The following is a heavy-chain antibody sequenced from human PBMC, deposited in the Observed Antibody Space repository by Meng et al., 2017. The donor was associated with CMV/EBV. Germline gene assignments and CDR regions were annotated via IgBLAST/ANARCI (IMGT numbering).Heavy chain of an antibody. CDR1: GGSFSGYY. J-gene: IGHJ4*02. V-gene: IGHV4-34*01. CDR3: ARVAEGYYYDSSGYRPPFDY. Sequence: SETLSLTCAVYGGSFSGYYLSWIRQPPGKGLEWIGEINHSGSTNYNPSLKSRVTISVDTSKNQFSLKLSSVTAADTAVYYCARVAEGYYYDSSGYRPPFDYWGQGTLVTVSS. CDR2: INHSGST. D-gene: IGHD3-22*01.